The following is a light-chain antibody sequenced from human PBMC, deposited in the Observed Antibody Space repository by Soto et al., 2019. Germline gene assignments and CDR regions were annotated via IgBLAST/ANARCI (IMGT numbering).Light chain of an antibody. CDR1: QSVSSSY. Sequence: EIVLTQSPGTLSLSPGERATLSCRASQSVSSSYLAWYQQKPCQAPRLLIYGESSRATGSLDRFSGSWSGTVFTFVSIWRELEDFGLYYCQLYGSSPPFTFGGGTMVWI. V-gene: IGKV3-20*01. J-gene: IGKJ4*01. CDR2: GES. CDR3: QLYGSSPPFT.